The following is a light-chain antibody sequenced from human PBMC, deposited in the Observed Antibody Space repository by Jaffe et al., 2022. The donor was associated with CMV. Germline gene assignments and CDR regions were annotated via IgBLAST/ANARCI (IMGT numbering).Light chain of an antibody. J-gene: IGLJ2*01. V-gene: IGLV2-14*03. CDR2: NVS. Sequence: QSALTQPASVSGSPGQSITISCTGTSRDVGAYLYVSWYQQHPGKAPKLMVHNVSGRPSGASNRFSGSKSGNTASLTISDLQAEDEADYYCASYTSGGSLIFGGGTKVTVL. CDR1: SRDVGAYLY. CDR3: ASYTSGGSLI.